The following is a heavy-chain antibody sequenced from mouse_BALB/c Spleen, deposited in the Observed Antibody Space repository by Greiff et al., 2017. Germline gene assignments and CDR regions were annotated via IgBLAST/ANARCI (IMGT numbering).Heavy chain of an antibody. CDR2: IDPANGNT. J-gene: IGHJ2*01. D-gene: IGHD1-1*01. CDR1: GFNIKDTY. Sequence: VQLQQSGAELVKPGASVKLSCTASGFNIKDTYMHWVKQRPEQGLEWIGRIDPANGNTKYDPKFQGKATITADTSSNTAYLQLSSLTSEDTAVYYCAIEDYYGSSPYRWGQGTTLTVSS. CDR3: AIEDYYGSSPYR. V-gene: IGHV14-3*02.